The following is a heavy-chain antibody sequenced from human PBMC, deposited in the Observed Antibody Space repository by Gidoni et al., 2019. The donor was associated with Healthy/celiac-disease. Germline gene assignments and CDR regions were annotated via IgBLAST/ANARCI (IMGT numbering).Heavy chain of an antibody. D-gene: IGHD6-13*01. CDR3: ARDSSSWYGYFQH. CDR2: IYTSGST. Sequence: QVQLQESGPGLVKPSQTLSLTCTVSGGSISSGSYYWSWIRQPAGKGLEWIGRIYTSGSTNYNPSLKSRVTISVDTSKNQFSLKLSSVTAADTAVYYCARDSSSWYGYFQHWGQGTLVTVSS. V-gene: IGHV4-61*02. CDR1: GGSISSGSYY. J-gene: IGHJ1*01.